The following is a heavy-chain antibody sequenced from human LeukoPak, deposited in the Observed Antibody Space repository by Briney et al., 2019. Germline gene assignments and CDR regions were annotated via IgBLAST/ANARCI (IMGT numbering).Heavy chain of an antibody. Sequence: GGSLRPSCAASGFTFSDHYMEWVRQAPGKGLEGVGRTRNKANSYTTEYAASVKGRFTISRDGSKNSLYLQMNSLKTEDTAVYYCARSSVSSDDYWGQGTLVTVSS. CDR3: ARSSVSSDDY. V-gene: IGHV3-72*01. J-gene: IGHJ4*02. CDR2: TRNKANSYTT. CDR1: GFTFSDHY. D-gene: IGHD6-6*01.